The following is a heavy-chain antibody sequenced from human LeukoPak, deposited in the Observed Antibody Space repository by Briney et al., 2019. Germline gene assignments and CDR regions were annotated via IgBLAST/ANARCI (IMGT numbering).Heavy chain of an antibody. J-gene: IGHJ6*02. Sequence: GGSLRLSCAASGFTFSSYAMHWVRQAPGKGLEWVAVISYDGSNKYYADSVKGRFTISRDNSENTLYLQMNSLRAEDTAVYYCARARVLGYSSGWSPSDYYYGMDVWGQGTTVTVSS. CDR2: ISYDGSNK. D-gene: IGHD6-19*01. V-gene: IGHV3-30-3*01. CDR3: ARARVLGYSSGWSPSDYYYGMDV. CDR1: GFTFSSYA.